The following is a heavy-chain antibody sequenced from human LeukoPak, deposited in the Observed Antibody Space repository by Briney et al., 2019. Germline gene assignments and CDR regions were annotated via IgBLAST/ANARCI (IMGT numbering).Heavy chain of an antibody. D-gene: IGHD6-19*01. CDR1: GFTFSSFG. J-gene: IGHJ4*02. CDR2: IWYDGSKK. Sequence: GGSLRLSCAASGFTFSSFGMHWVRQAPGKGLEWVAFIWYDGSKKDYADSVKGRFTISRDNSENTLYLQMNSLRAEDTAVYYCARGLGYYSSGWLDYWGQGTLVTVSS. CDR3: ARGLGYYSSGWLDY. V-gene: IGHV3-30*02.